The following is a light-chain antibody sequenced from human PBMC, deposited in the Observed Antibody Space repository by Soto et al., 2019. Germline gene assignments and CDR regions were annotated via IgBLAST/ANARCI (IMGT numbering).Light chain of an antibody. CDR2: GVS. CDR1: QSVSSSY. J-gene: IGKJ3*01. Sequence: EIVLTQSPGTLSLSPGERATLSCRASQSVSSSYLAWYQQKPGQAPRLLIYGVSSRATGIPDRFSGSGSGTDFTLTISRLEPEDFAVYYCQQYGSQGGFGPGTKVDIK. CDR3: QQYGSQGG. V-gene: IGKV3-20*01.